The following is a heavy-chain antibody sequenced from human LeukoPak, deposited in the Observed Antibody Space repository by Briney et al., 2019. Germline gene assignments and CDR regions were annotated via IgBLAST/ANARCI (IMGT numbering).Heavy chain of an antibody. J-gene: IGHJ4*02. D-gene: IGHD5-24*01. V-gene: IGHV3-48*03. Sequence: AGGSLRLSCAASGFTFSSYEMNWVRQAPGKGLEWVSYISSSGSTIYYADSVKGRFTISRDNAKNSPYLQMNSLRAEDTAVYYCAILPVEMATMFDYWGQGTLVTVSS. CDR3: AILPVEMATMFDY. CDR1: GFTFSSYE. CDR2: ISSSGSTI.